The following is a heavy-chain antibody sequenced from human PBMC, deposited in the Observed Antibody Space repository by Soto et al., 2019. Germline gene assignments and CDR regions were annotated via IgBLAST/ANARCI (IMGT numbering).Heavy chain of an antibody. CDR1: GFTFDDYA. J-gene: IGHJ5*02. CDR3: AKDSYCSSTSCGFDP. D-gene: IGHD2-2*01. Sequence: EVQLMESGGGLVQPGRSLRLSCAASGFTFDDYAMHWVRQAPGKGLEWVSGISWNSGSIGYADSVKGRFTISRDNAKNSLYLQMNSLRAEDTALYYCAKDSYCSSTSCGFDPWGQGTLVTVSS. CDR2: ISWNSGSI. V-gene: IGHV3-9*01.